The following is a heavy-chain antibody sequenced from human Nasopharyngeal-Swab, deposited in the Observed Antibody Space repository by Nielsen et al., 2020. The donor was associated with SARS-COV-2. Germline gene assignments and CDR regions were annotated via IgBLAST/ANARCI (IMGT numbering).Heavy chain of an antibody. J-gene: IGHJ6*02. Sequence: SETLSLTCTVSGGSISSSSYYWGWIRQPPGKGLEWIGSIYYSGSTYYNPSLKSRVTISVDTSKNQFSLKLSSVTAADTAVYYCARGPYGDYYYYYYGMDVWGQGTTVTVSS. CDR1: GGSISSSSYY. D-gene: IGHD4-17*01. CDR3: ARGPYGDYYYYYYGMDV. CDR2: IYYSGST. V-gene: IGHV4-39*07.